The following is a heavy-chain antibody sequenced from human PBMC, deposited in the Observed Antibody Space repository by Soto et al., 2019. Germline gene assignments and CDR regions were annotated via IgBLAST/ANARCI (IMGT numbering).Heavy chain of an antibody. D-gene: IGHD2-21*02. Sequence: QVQLVQSGAEVKKPGASVKVSCKASGYTFTGYYMHWVRQAPGQGLEWMGWINPNSGGTNYAQKFQGRVTMTRDTFISNAYMEVRRVRSDGTAVYYCGKHIGAVTATKATRTGDYYFDYWGQGTLVTVSS. CDR2: INPNSGGT. CDR3: GKHIGAVTATKATRTGDYYFDY. J-gene: IGHJ4*02. V-gene: IGHV1-2*02. CDR1: GYTFTGYY.